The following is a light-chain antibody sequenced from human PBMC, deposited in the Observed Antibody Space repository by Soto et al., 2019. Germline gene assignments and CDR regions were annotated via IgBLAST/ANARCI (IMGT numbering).Light chain of an antibody. CDR2: KAS. J-gene: IGKJ1*01. CDR3: QQGYMGWT. V-gene: IGKV1-5*03. Sequence: DVQMTQSPATLSASIRDRVTITCRASQTISSWLAWFQQRPGRAPKFLIYKASTLESGVPSRFSGSGSGTEFTLTISSLQPEDFGTYYCQQGYMGWTFAQGTKVDIK. CDR1: QTISSW.